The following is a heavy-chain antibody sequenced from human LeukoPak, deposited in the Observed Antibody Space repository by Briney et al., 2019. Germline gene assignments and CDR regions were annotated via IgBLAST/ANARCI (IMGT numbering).Heavy chain of an antibody. CDR1: GYTFTGYY. CDR3: ARDFILLGYSLSVFDY. J-gene: IGHJ4*02. Sequence: GASVKVSCKASGYTFTGYYMHWVRQAPGQGLEWMGWINPNSGGTNYAQKFQGRVTMTRDTSISTAYMELSRLRSDDTAVYYCARDFILLGYSLSVFDYWGQGTLVTVSS. V-gene: IGHV1-2*02. D-gene: IGHD5-18*01. CDR2: INPNSGGT.